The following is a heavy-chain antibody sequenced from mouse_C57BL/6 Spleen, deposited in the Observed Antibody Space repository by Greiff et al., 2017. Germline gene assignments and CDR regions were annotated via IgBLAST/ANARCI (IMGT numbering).Heavy chain of an antibody. CDR3: AELGFDY. J-gene: IGHJ2*01. CDR2: IYPGDGDT. V-gene: IGHV1-82*01. Sequence: VKLMESGPELVKPGASVKISCKASGYAFSSSWMNWVKQRPGKGLEWIGRIYPGDGDTNYNGKFKGKATLTADKSSSTAYMQLSSLTSEDSAVYFCAELGFDYWGQGTTLTVSS. D-gene: IGHD4-1*01. CDR1: GYAFSSSW.